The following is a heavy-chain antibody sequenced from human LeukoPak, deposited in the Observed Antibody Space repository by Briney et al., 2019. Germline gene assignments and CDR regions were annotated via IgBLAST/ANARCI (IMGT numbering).Heavy chain of an antibody. V-gene: IGHV3-9*01. CDR2: ISWTSGTV. CDR3: AKGMDGYNPSPLDY. Sequence: PGGSLRLSCAASGVKFDAFSMHWVRQVPGKGLEWVSSISWTSGTVGYADSVEGRFTISRDNAKNSLYLQMNSLRPEDTALYYCAKGMDGYNPSPLDYWGQGALVIVSS. CDR1: GVKFDAFS. D-gene: IGHD5-24*01. J-gene: IGHJ4*02.